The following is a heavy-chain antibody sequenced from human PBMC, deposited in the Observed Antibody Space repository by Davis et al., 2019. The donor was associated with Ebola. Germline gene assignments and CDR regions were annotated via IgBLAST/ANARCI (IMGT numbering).Heavy chain of an antibody. D-gene: IGHD2-15*01. J-gene: IGHJ4*02. CDR3: ARAVPATQNLDY. V-gene: IGHV1-2*02. CDR2: INPNTGGT. CDR1: GYTFTAYF. Sequence: AASVKVSCKTSGYTFTAYFIHWVRRASGEGLEWMGWINPNTGGTNSAQKFQGRVTMTRATSMTTAYMELNGLRSDDTAVYYCARAVPATQNLDYWGQGTLVTVSS.